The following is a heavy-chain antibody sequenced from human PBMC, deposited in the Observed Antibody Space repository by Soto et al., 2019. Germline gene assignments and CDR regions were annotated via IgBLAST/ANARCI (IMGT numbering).Heavy chain of an antibody. D-gene: IGHD5-18*01. V-gene: IGHV4-31*03. CDR1: GGSISSAAYY. CDR2: ISHSGSA. CDR3: AREYTYGSNFFDC. J-gene: IGHJ4*02. Sequence: SETLSLTCTVSGGSISSAAYYWSWIRQHPGKGLEWIGYISHSGSAYYNPSLKSRVIISVDTSKNQFSLSLTSVTAADTAVYYCAREYTYGSNFFDCWGQGALVTVSS.